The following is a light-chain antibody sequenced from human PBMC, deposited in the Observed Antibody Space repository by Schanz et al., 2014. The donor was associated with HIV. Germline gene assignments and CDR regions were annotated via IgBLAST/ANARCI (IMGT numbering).Light chain of an antibody. J-gene: IGKJ2*01. V-gene: IGKV3-20*01. CDR2: DAS. CDR1: QTVSSSY. Sequence: EIVLTQSPGTLSLSPGERATLSCRASQTVSSSYLAWYQQKPGQAPRLLIYDASNRATGIPARFSGSGSGTYFSLTITSLQPDDFATYYCQQFHAYPFTFGQGTKLEIK. CDR3: QQFHAYPFT.